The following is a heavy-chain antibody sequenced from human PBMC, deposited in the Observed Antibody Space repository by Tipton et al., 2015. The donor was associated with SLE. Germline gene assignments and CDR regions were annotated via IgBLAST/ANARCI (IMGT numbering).Heavy chain of an antibody. J-gene: IGHJ4*02. CDR1: GYSFTSYW. V-gene: IGHV5-51*01. D-gene: IGHD5-18*01. CDR2: IYPGDSDT. CDR3: ARQYSYAKGSFDY. Sequence: QSGAEVKKPGESLKISCKGSGYSFTSYWIGWVRQMPGKGLEWMGIIYPGDSDTRYSPSFQGQVTISADKSIRTAYLQWTSLKASDAAMYSFARQYSYAKGSFDYWGQGPLVTVSS.